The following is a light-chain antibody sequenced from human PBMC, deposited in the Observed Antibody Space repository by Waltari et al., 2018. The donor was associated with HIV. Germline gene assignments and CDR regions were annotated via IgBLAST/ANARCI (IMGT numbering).Light chain of an antibody. Sequence: QSALTQPPSASGSPGQSVTISCTGTSSDVGGYNYVSWYQQYPGKAPKLIIYEVNKRPSGVSDRFSGSKSGNTASLTVSGLQGDDEADYYCSSYAGSKNLVLGGGTKLTVL. J-gene: IGLJ3*02. CDR2: EVN. V-gene: IGLV2-8*01. CDR1: SSDVGGYNY. CDR3: SSYAGSKNLV.